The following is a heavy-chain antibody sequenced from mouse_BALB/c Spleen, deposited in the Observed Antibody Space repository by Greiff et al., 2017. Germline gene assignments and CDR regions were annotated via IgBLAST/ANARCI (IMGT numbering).Heavy chain of an antibody. D-gene: IGHD1-1*01. CDR1: GYSITSDYA. V-gene: IGHV3-2*02. Sequence: EVQGVESGPGLVTPSQSLSLTCTVTGYSITSDYAWNWIRQFPGNKLEWMGYISYSGSTSYNPSLKSRISITRDTSKNQFFLQLNSVTTEDTATYYCAGFTTVPFDYWGQGTTLTVSS. CDR3: AGFTTVPFDY. J-gene: IGHJ2*01. CDR2: ISYSGST.